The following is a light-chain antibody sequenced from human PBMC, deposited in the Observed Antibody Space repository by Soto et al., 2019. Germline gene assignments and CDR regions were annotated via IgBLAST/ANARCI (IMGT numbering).Light chain of an antibody. CDR2: EVS. CDR3: SSLGGIKV. Sequence: QSVLTQPPSASGSPGQSVTISCSGTSSDVGANNYVSWYQHHPGKAPKLMIYEVSKRPSGVPDRFSGSKSGNTASLTVSGLQAEDEADYYCSSLGGIKVFGGGTKLTVL. CDR1: SSDVGANNY. J-gene: IGLJ2*01. V-gene: IGLV2-8*01.